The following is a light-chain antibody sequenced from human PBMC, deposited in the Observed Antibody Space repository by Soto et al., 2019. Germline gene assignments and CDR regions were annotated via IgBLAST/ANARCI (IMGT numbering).Light chain of an antibody. CDR3: TSYDRSPSGYV. V-gene: IGLV1-40*01. J-gene: IGLJ1*01. CDR2: GNN. CDR1: SSNIGAGYD. Sequence: QSVLTQPPSVSGVPGQRVTISCTGSSSNIGAGYDVHWYQQLPGTAPKLLIYGNNNRPSGVPDRFSGSKSGTSASLAITGLQAEDEADYYCTSYDRSPSGYVFGAGTKLTVL.